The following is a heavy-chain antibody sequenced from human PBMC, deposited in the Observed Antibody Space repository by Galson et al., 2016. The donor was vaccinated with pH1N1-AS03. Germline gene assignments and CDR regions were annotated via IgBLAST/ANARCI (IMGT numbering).Heavy chain of an antibody. J-gene: IGHJ6*02. V-gene: IGHV1-8*01. CDR3: ASRCSSTSCLYYYYGMDV. CDR2: MNPNSGNT. D-gene: IGHD2-2*01. Sequence: SVKVSCKASGYTLTSYDINWVRQATGQGLEWMGWMNPNSGNTGYAQKFQGRVTMTRNTSIRTAYMELSSLRSEDTAVYYCASRCSSTSCLYYYYGMDVWGQGTTVTVSS. CDR1: GYTLTSYD.